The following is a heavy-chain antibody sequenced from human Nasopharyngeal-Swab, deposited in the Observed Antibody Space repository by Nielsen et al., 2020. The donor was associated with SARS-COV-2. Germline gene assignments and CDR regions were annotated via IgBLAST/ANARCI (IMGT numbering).Heavy chain of an antibody. Sequence: SVKVSCKASGGTFSSYAISWVRQAPGQGLEWMGGIIPIFGTANYAQKFQGRATITADESTSTAYMELSSLRSEDTAVYYCARRPTTVTTWWFDPWGQGTLGTVSS. D-gene: IGHD4-11*01. CDR1: GGTFSSYA. V-gene: IGHV1-69*13. CDR3: ARRPTTVTTWWFDP. CDR2: IIPIFGTA. J-gene: IGHJ5*02.